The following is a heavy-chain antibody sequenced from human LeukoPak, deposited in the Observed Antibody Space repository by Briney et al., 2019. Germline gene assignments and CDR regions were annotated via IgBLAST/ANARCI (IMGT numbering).Heavy chain of an antibody. J-gene: IGHJ4*02. CDR2: IYYSGST. V-gene: IGHV4-59*01. Sequence: PSETLSLTCTVSGGSISSYYWSWIRQPPGKGLEWIGYIYYSGSTNYNPSLKSRVTISVDTSKNQFSLKLSSVTAADTAVYYCARGGEYYDYVWGSYRYYFDYWGQGTLVTVSS. CDR3: ARGGEYYDYVWGSYRYYFDY. CDR1: GGSISSYY. D-gene: IGHD3-16*02.